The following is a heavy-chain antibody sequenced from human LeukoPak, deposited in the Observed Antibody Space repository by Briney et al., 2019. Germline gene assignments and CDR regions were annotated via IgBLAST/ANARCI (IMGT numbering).Heavy chain of an antibody. J-gene: IGHJ4*02. CDR3: TSSSSSSDY. Sequence: GGSLRLSCAASGFTFSSYAMSWVRQAPGKGLEWVSAISGSGGSTYYADSVKGRFTISRDDSKNTAYLQMNSLKTEDTALYYCTSSSSSSDYWGQGTLVTVSS. CDR2: ISGSGGST. D-gene: IGHD6-6*01. CDR1: GFTFSSYA. V-gene: IGHV3-23*01.